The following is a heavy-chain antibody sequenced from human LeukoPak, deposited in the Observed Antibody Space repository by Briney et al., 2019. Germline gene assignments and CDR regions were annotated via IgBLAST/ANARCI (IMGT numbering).Heavy chain of an antibody. V-gene: IGHV3-30-3*01. J-gene: IGHJ3*02. D-gene: IGHD2-2*01. CDR2: ISYDGSNK. CDR1: GFTFSSYA. Sequence: GGSLRLSCAASGFTFSSYAMHWVRQAPGKGLEWVAVISYDGSNKYYAESVKGRFTISRDNSKNTLYLQMNSLRAEDTAVYYCAKDPSFTSTSSYPPGIWGQGTMVIVSS. CDR3: AKDPSFTSTSSYPPGI.